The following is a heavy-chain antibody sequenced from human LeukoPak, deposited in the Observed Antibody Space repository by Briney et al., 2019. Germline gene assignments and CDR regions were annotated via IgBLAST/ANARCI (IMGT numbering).Heavy chain of an antibody. J-gene: IGHJ4*02. CDR1: GFIFSNYA. CDR2: ISYDGSNK. D-gene: IGHD3-10*02. V-gene: IGHV3-30*04. Sequence: GGSLRLSCAASGFIFSNYAMHWVRQAPGKGLEWVAVISYDGSNKFNADSVRGRITISRDNSRNTLYLQMNSLRVDDTAVYYCARDLCWGCFDDWGQGNLVTVSS. CDR3: ARDLCWGCFDD.